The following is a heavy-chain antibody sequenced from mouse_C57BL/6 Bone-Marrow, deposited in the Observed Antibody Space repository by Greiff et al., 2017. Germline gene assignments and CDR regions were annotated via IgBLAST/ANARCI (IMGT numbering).Heavy chain of an antibody. CDR2: IDTENGDT. J-gene: IGHJ1*03. V-gene: IGHV14-4*01. Sequence: VQLKESGAELVRPGASVKLSCTASGFNIKDDYMHWVKQRPEQGLEWIGWIDTENGDTEYASKFQGKATITADTSSNTAYLPLSSLTSEDTAVYYCTTQMSFDVWGTGTTVTVSS. CDR1: GFNIKDDY. CDR3: TTQMSFDV.